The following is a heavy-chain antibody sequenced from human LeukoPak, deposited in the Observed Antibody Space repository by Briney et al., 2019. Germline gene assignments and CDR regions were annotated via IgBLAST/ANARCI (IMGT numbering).Heavy chain of an antibody. J-gene: IGHJ4*02. CDR3: AREAVLPDY. Sequence: PLETLSLTCAVYGGSFSGYYWSWIRQPPGKGLEWIGEINHSGSTNYNPSLKSRVTISVDTSKNQFSLKLSSVTAADTAVYYCAREAVLPDYWGQGTLVTVSS. D-gene: IGHD3-10*01. V-gene: IGHV4-34*01. CDR2: INHSGST. CDR1: GGSFSGYY.